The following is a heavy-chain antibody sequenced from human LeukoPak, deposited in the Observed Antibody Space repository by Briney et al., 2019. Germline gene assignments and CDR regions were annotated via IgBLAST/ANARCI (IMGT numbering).Heavy chain of an antibody. J-gene: IGHJ6*02. D-gene: IGHD6-13*01. CDR2: ISWNSGSI. CDR3: AKDMVAAENNYYYGMDV. Sequence: GGSLRLSCAASGFAFDDYAMHWVRQAPGKGLEWVSGISWNSGSIGYADSVKGRFTISRDNAKNSLYLQMNSLRAEDTALYYCAKDMVAAENNYYYGMDVWGQGTTVTVSS. V-gene: IGHV3-9*01. CDR1: GFAFDDYA.